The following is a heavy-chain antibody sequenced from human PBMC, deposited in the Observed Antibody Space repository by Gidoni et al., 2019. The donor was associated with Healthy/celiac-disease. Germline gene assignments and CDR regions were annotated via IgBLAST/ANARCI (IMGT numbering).Heavy chain of an antibody. D-gene: IGHD3-10*01. CDR3: AKVRRGRGVPDAFDI. Sequence: EVQLVESGGGLVQPGRSLRLSCAASGFTFDDYAMHWVRQAPGKGLEWVSGISWNSGSIGYADSVKGRFTISRDNAKNSLYLQMNSLRAEDTALYYCAKVRRGRGVPDAFDIWGQGTMVTVSS. CDR1: GFTFDDYA. V-gene: IGHV3-9*01. J-gene: IGHJ3*02. CDR2: ISWNSGSI.